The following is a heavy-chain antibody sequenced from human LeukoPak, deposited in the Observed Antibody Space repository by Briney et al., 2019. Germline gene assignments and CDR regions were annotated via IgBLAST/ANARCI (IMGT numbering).Heavy chain of an antibody. D-gene: IGHD5-24*01. Sequence: GGSLRLSCVVYGFTFSSFSMNWVRQAPGKGLEWISYISSRSSTIYYADSVKGRFTISRENAKHSLYLQMNSLRDEDTAVYYCARDRPVEMATRALGYWGQGTLVTVSS. J-gene: IGHJ4*02. CDR3: ARDRPVEMATRALGY. CDR2: ISSRSSTI. CDR1: GFTFSSFS. V-gene: IGHV3-48*02.